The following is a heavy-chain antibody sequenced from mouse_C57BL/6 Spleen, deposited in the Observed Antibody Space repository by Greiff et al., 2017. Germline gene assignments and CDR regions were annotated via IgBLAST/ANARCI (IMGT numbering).Heavy chain of an antibody. J-gene: IGHJ2*01. CDR2: IDPSDSET. Sequence: QVQLQQPGAELVRPGSSVKLYCKASGYTFTSYWMHWVKQRPIQGLEWIGNIDPSDSETHYNQKFKVKATLTVDKSSSTAYMQLSSLTSEDSAVFDCTREGGDYGGQGTTLTVSS. V-gene: IGHV1-52*01. CDR3: TREGGDY. CDR1: GYTFTSYW. D-gene: IGHD3-3*01.